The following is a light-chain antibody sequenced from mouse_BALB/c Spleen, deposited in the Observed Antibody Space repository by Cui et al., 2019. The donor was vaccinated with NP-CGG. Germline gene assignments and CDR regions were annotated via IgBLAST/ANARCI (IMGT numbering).Light chain of an antibody. CDR2: GTN. CDR1: TGAVTSNNY. CDR3: ALWYSNHWV. Sequence: QAVVTQKSALTTSPGETVTLTCRSSTGAVTSNNYANWIQEKPDHLFTGLIGGTNNRVPGVPARFSGSLIGDKAALTITGAQTEDEAKYFCALWYSNHWVFGGGTKLTVL. V-gene: IGLV1*01. J-gene: IGLJ1*01.